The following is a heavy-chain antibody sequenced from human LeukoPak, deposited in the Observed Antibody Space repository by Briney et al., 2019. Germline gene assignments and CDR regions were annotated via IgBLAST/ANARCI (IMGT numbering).Heavy chain of an antibody. J-gene: IGHJ6*04. D-gene: IGHD3-10*01. CDR1: GYSISSGYY. V-gene: IGHV4-38-2*02. CDR3: AREPRGTMVRGVIALYYYGMDV. CDR2: IYHSGST. Sequence: SETLSLTCAVSGYSISSGYYWGWIRQPPGKGLEWIGSIYHSGSTYYNPSLKSRVTISVDTSKNQFSLKLSSVTAADTAVYYCAREPRGTMVRGVIALYYYGMDVWGKGTTVTVSS.